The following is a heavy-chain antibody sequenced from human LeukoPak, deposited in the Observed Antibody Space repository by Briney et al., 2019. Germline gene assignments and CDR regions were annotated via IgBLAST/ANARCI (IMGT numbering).Heavy chain of an antibody. CDR3: VREIAAARDY. V-gene: IGHV3-64D*09. CDR2: FSCSGGST. Sequence: GVPLRLPCSASVLPFSIYAIHWVPQATGKGVEYVSAFSCSGGSTYYADSVKGRFTIPRDNSKNTLYLQMSSVRAEDTAVYYCVREIAAARDYWGEGTLVTVSS. J-gene: IGHJ4*02. CDR1: VLPFSIYA. D-gene: IGHD6-13*01.